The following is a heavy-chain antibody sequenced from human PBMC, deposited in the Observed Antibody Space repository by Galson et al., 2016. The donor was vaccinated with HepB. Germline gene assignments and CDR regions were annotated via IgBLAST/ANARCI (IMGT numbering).Heavy chain of an antibody. CDR3: ARHSYSGYDGALDY. V-gene: IGHV5-10-1*01. J-gene: IGHJ4*02. CDR1: GYSFSHYY. CDR2: IDPSDSYT. D-gene: IGHD5-12*01. Sequence: QSGAEVKKPGESLRISCEGSGYSFSHYYISWVRQMPGKGLEWMGRIDPSDSYTDYSPSFQGHVTISPDRSISTAYLQWSSLKASDTAMYYCARHSYSGYDGALDYWGQGTLVTVSS.